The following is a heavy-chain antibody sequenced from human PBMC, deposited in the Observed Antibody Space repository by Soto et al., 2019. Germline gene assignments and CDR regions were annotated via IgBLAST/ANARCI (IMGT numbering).Heavy chain of an antibody. J-gene: IGHJ6*02. D-gene: IGHD3-10*01. V-gene: IGHV1-69*12. CDR3: ARSEVPPMVRSVSHFYYSMDL. Sequence: QVQLVQSGAEVKKPGSSVKVSCKASGGTFSSYAISWVRQAPGQGLEWMGGIIPIFGTANYAQKFQGRVTITADESTSTAYTDLSILRSEDTAVYYCARSEVPPMVRSVSHFYYSMDLWGQGTTVTVSS. CDR1: GGTFSSYA. CDR2: IIPIFGTA.